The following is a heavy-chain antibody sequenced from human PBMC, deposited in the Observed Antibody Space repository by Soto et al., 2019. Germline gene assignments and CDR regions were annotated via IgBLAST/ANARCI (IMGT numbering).Heavy chain of an antibody. CDR3: ARGSGIVALPGELEDVNYDY. Sequence: QVQLQQWGAGLVKPSETLSLSCAVYGQSFSGHSWAWIRQPPGKGLEWIGEINESGSTYYNPSRKSRVTISTDTSKNQFSLKLSSVSAAVTAAYFCARGSGIVALPGELEDVNYDYWGQGTLVNVSS. J-gene: IGHJ4*02. D-gene: IGHD1-1*01. V-gene: IGHV4-34*01. CDR2: INESGST. CDR1: GQSFSGHS.